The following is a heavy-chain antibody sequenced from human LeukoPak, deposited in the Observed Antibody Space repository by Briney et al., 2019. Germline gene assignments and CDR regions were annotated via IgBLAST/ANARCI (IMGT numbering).Heavy chain of an antibody. J-gene: IGHJ4*02. D-gene: IGHD2-2*03. CDR1: GGTFSYA. CDR2: IIPIFGTA. CDR3: ARGYGYCSSTSCSLFDY. Sequence: GSSVKVSCKASGGTFSYAISWVRQAPGQGLEWMGGIIPIFGTANYAQKFQGRVTITADESTSTAYMELSSLRSEDTAVYYCARGYGYCSSTSCSLFDYWGQGTLVTVSS. V-gene: IGHV1-69*01.